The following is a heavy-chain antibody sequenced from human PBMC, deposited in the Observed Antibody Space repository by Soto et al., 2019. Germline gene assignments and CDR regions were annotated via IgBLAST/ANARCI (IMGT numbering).Heavy chain of an antibody. CDR2: IIPILGIA. Sequence: GASVKVSCKASGGTFSSYTISWVRQAPGQGLEWMGRIIPILGIANYAQKFQGRVTITADKSTSTAYMELSSLRSEDTAVYYCARVREESYYDILTRGDYFDYWGQGTLVTVPQ. J-gene: IGHJ4*02. V-gene: IGHV1-69*02. D-gene: IGHD3-9*01. CDR1: GGTFSSYT. CDR3: ARVREESYYDILTRGDYFDY.